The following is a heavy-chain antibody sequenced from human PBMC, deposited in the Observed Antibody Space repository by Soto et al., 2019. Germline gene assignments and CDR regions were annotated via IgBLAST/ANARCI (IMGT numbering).Heavy chain of an antibody. D-gene: IGHD6-13*01. J-gene: IGHJ4*02. CDR3: ARALEGVAARVDY. CDR1: GGSVSSGSYS. V-gene: IGHV4-61*01. CDR2: IYYSGST. Sequence: QVQLQESGPGLVKPSETLSLTCTVSGGSVSSGSYSWSWFRQPPGRELEWIGYIYYSGSTNYNPPLKSRVTISVDTSKNQFSLKLSSVTAADTAVYYCARALEGVAARVDYWGQGTLVTVSS.